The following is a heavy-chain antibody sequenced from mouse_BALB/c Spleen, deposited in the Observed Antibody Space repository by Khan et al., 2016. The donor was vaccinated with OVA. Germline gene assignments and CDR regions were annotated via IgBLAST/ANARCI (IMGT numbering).Heavy chain of an antibody. CDR2: INTYTGEP. Sequence: QIQLVQSGPELKKPGETVKISCKASGYTFTNYVVNWVKQSPGQGLKWMGWINTYTGEPTYDDDFKGRFAFSLETSASTAFLQLNSLKNEDTATYFCARFHGGYWGQGTTLPVSS. CDR3: ARFHGGY. CDR1: GYTFTNYV. J-gene: IGHJ2*01. V-gene: IGHV9-3-1*01.